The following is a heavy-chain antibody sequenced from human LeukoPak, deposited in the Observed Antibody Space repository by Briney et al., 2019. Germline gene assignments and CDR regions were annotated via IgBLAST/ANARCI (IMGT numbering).Heavy chain of an antibody. J-gene: IGHJ5*02. D-gene: IGHD2-15*01. CDR2: ITASGTAM. Sequence: GGSLRLSCAASGFTFSSYSMNWVRQAPGKGLEWVSHITASGTAMFYADSVKGRFTISRDNAKNSLYLQMNSLRAEDTAVYYCARDRGYCSGGSCYFVDWFDPWGQGTLVTVSS. V-gene: IGHV3-48*01. CDR1: GFTFSSYS. CDR3: ARDRGYCSGGSCYFVDWFDP.